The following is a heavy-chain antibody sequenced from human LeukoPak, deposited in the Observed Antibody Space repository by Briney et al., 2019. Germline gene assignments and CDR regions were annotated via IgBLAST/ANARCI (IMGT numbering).Heavy chain of an antibody. D-gene: IGHD3-16*01. V-gene: IGHV3-23*01. CDR3: AKANGGSECFYIMDV. CDR2: ISGSTGRT. J-gene: IGHJ6*02. CDR1: GFTSSNFA. Sequence: GGSLRLSCAASGFTSSNFAMNWVRQAPGKGLECVSSISGSTGRTYYADSVKGRFTISRDDSKNTVYLEMNNLRAEDTALYFCAKANGGSECFYIMDVRGQGTMVTVSS.